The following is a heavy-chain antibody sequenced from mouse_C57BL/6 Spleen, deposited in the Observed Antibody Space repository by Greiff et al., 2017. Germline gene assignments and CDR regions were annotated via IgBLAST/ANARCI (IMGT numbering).Heavy chain of an antibody. CDR3: ARRIYYYGSSFDY. V-gene: IGHV1-26*01. Sequence: EVQLQQSGPELVKPGASVKISCKASGYTFTDYYMNWVKQSHGKSLEWIGDINPNNGGTSYNQKFKGKATLTVDKSSSTAYMELRSLTSEDSAVYYCARRIYYYGSSFDYWGQGTTRTVSS. CDR1: GYTFTDYY. J-gene: IGHJ2*01. CDR2: INPNNGGT. D-gene: IGHD1-1*01.